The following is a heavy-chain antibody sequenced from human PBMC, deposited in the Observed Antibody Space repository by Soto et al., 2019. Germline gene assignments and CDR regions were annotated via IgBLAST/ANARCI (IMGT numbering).Heavy chain of an antibody. V-gene: IGHV4-34*01. CDR1: GGSFSGYY. Sequence: QVQLQQWGAGLLKPSVTLSLTCAVYGGSFSGYYWSWIRQPPGKGLEWNGEINHSGSTNYNPSLKSRVTISVDTSKNQFSLKLSSVTAADTAVYYCARERYYDSSGYRPYYFDYWGQGTLVTVSS. CDR2: INHSGST. J-gene: IGHJ4*02. D-gene: IGHD3-22*01. CDR3: ARERYYDSSGYRPYYFDY.